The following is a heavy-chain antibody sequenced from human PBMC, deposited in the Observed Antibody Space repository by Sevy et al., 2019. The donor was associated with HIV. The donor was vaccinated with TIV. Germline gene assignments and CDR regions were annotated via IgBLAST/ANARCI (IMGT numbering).Heavy chain of an antibody. CDR3: AKGHAFSTYAALEY. D-gene: IGHD2-2*01. J-gene: IGHJ4*02. CDR2: ISSNSATV. CDR1: GFTFDDYA. Sequence: GGSLRLSCVASGFTFDDYAMSWVRLVPGKGLEWVATISSNSATVNYVDSVKGRFTISRDNAKNSLYLQMNSLRPEDTAFYYCAKGHAFSTYAALEYWGQGALVTVSS. V-gene: IGHV3-9*01.